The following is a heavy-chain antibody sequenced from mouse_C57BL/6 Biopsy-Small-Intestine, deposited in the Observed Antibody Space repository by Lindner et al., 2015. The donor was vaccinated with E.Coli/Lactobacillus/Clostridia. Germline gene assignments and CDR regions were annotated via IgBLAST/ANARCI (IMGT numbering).Heavy chain of an antibody. Sequence: VQLQESGGGLVQPKGSLKLSCAASGFSFNTYAMNWVRQAPGKGLEWVARIRSKSNNYATYYADSVKDRFTISRDDSESMLYLQMNNLKTEDTAMYHCVRQDDGYYYYFDYWGQGTTLTVSS. V-gene: IGHV10-1*01. CDR3: VRQDDGYYYYFDY. CDR1: GFSFNTYA. CDR2: IRSKSNNYAT. J-gene: IGHJ2*01. D-gene: IGHD2-3*01.